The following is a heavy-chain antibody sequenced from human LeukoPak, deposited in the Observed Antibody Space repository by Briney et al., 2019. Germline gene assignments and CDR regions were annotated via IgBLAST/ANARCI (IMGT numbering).Heavy chain of an antibody. CDR2: ISTTSDYI. V-gene: IGHV3-21*01. Sequence: GGSLRLSCAASGFTFSGYSMNWVRQAPGKGLEWVSSISTTSDYIHYADSLKGRVANSRDNAKNSLYLQMNSLRAEDTAVYYCARGGIYSQGFDYWGQGSLVTVSS. J-gene: IGHJ4*02. CDR1: GFTFSGYS. CDR3: ARGGIYSQGFDY. D-gene: IGHD6-13*01.